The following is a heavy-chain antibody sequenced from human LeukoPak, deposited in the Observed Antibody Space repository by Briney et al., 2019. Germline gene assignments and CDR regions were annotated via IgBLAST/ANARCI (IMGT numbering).Heavy chain of an antibody. V-gene: IGHV3-53*01. CDR2: IYSGGST. D-gene: IGHD3-10*01. J-gene: IGHJ4*02. CDR3: ARAKPKNMVRGLIMRRESRYYFDY. Sequence: GGSLRLSCAASGFTVSSNYMSWVRQAPGKGLEWVSVIYSGGSTYSADSVKGRFTISRDNSKSTLYIQMNSLRAEDTAVYYRARAKPKNMVRGLIMRRESRYYFDYWGQGTLVTVSS. CDR1: GFTVSSNY.